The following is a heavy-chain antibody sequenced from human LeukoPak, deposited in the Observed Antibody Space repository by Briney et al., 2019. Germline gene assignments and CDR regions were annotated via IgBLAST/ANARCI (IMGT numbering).Heavy chain of an antibody. CDR3: ARVAVTNSEFDY. CDR2: IYTSGST. D-gene: IGHD4-17*01. CDR1: GGSISSYY. V-gene: IGHV4-4*07. J-gene: IGHJ4*02. Sequence: PSETLSLTCTVSGGSISSYYWSWIRQPPGKGLEWIGCIYTSGSTNYNPSLKSRVTMSVDTSKNQFSLKLSSVTAADTAVYYCARVAVTNSEFDYWGQGTLVTVSS.